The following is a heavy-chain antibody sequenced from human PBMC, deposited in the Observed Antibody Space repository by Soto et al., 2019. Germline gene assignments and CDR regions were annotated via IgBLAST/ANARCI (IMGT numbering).Heavy chain of an antibody. D-gene: IGHD3-22*01. V-gene: IGHV3-53*01. Sequence: PGGSLRLSCAASGFTVSSTYMSWVRQAPGKGLEWASVIYSGGSTYYADSVKGRFIISRDNSKNTLYLQMNNLRAGDTAVYYCARDSPLSTGYSYVAAFDIWGQGTMVT. CDR2: IYSGGST. CDR3: ARDSPLSTGYSYVAAFDI. J-gene: IGHJ3*02. CDR1: GFTVSSTY.